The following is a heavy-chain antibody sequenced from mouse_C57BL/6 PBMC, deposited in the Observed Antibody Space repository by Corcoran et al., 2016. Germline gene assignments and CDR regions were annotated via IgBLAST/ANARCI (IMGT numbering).Heavy chain of an antibody. D-gene: IGHD1-3*01. J-gene: IGHJ2*01. CDR2: IYPYNGVS. Sequence: EVQMQQSGPDVEKPGAYVKISCKASGYSYTGYYMHWVKQSHGNILDWIGYIYPYNGVSSYNQKFTGKATLTVDKSSSTAYMELRSLTSEDSAVYYCALRGSTFFDYWGQGTTLTVSS. CDR1: GYSYTGYY. V-gene: IGHV1-31*01. CDR3: ALRGSTFFDY.